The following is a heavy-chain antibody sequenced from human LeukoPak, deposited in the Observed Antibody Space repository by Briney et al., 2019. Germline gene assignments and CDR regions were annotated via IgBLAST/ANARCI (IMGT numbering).Heavy chain of an antibody. D-gene: IGHD2-21*01. V-gene: IGHV3-66*02. CDR2: THSVGTT. CDR3: TRDVIPYYYMDV. J-gene: IGHJ6*03. Sequence: GGSLRLSCAASGFAASSNYMSWVRQAPGKGLECVSVTHSVGTTYYADSVRGRFTISRDHSKNTLYLQMNSLRTEDTAVYYCTRDVIPYYYMDVWGKGTTVTVSS. CDR1: GFAASSNY.